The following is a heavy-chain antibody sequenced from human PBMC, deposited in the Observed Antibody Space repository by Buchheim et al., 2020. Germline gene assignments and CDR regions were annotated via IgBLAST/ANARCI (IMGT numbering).Heavy chain of an antibody. Sequence: EVQLAESGGGLVKPGESLRLSCAGSGFIFSNAWMNWVRQASGKGLEWVGRIKSKPDGGTTDYAAPVKGRFTISRDDSTNKVYLQMNSLKIDDTAVYYCVTGAWLDFWGQGTL. CDR1: GFIFSNAW. V-gene: IGHV3-15*07. CDR3: VTGAWLDF. J-gene: IGHJ4*02. CDR2: IKSKPDGGTT.